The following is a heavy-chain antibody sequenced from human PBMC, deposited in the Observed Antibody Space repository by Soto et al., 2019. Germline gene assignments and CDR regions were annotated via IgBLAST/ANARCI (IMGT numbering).Heavy chain of an antibody. J-gene: IGHJ4*02. D-gene: IGHD4-17*01. V-gene: IGHV3-13*01. Sequence: GGSLRLSCAAPGFTFSSYDMHWVRQATGKGLEWVSAIGTAGDTYYPGSVKGRFTISRENAKNSLYLQMNSLRAGDTAVYYCARANGGLYYFDYWGQGTLVTVPS. CDR1: GFTFSSYD. CDR2: IGTAGDT. CDR3: ARANGGLYYFDY.